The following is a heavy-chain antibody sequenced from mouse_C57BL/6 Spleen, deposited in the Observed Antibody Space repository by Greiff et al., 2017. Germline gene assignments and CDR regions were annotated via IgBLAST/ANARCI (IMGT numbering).Heavy chain of an antibody. CDR3: ARGYYGSSLYAMDY. CDR1: GYAFSSSW. Sequence: VQLQQSGPELVKPGASVKISCKASGYAFSSSWMHWVKQRPGKGLEWIGRIYPGDGDTNYNGKFKGKATLTADKSSSTAYMQLSSLTSEDSAVYFCARGYYGSSLYAMDYWGQGTSVTVSS. D-gene: IGHD1-1*01. J-gene: IGHJ4*01. CDR2: IYPGDGDT. V-gene: IGHV1-82*01.